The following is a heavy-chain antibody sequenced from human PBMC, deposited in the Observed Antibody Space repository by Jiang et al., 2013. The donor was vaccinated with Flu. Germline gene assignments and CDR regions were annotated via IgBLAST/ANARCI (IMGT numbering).Heavy chain of an antibody. D-gene: IGHD3-10*01. Sequence: GSGLVKPSETLSLTCTVSGGSISSYYWSWIRQPPGKGLEWIGYIYYSGSTNYNPSLKSRVTISVDTSKNQFSLKLSSVTAADTAVYYCARDRMVRGVTCAFDIWGQGTMVTVSS. CDR3: ARDRMVRGVTCAFDI. V-gene: IGHV4-59*01. CDR1: GGSISSYY. J-gene: IGHJ3*02. CDR2: IYYSGST.